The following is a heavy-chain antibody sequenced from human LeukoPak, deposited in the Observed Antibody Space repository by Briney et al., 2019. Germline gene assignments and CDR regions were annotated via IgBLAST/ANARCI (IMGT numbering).Heavy chain of an antibody. V-gene: IGHV4-34*01. Sequence: SETLSLTCAVDGGSFSGYYWSWTRQPPGKGLEWIGEINHSGSTNYNPSLKSRVTISVDTSKNQFSLKLSSVTAADTAVYYCAGVRGHCSGGSCYIDYWGQGTLVTVSS. CDR2: INHSGST. CDR1: GGSFSGYY. J-gene: IGHJ4*02. CDR3: AGVRGHCSGGSCYIDY. D-gene: IGHD2-15*01.